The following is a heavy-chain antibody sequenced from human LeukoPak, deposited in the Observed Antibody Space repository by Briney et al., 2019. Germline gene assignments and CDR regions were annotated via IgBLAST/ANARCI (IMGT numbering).Heavy chain of an antibody. CDR2: ISYDGSNK. V-gene: IGHV3-30*04. J-gene: IGHJ6*03. CDR3: ARDYYRDYYYMDV. D-gene: IGHD3-10*01. CDR1: GFTFSSYA. Sequence: SGRSLRLSCAASGFTFSSYAMHWVRQAPGKGLEWVAVISYDGSNKYYADSVKGRFTISRDNSKNTLYLQMNSLRAEDTAVYYCARDYYRDYYYMDVWGKGTTVTVSS.